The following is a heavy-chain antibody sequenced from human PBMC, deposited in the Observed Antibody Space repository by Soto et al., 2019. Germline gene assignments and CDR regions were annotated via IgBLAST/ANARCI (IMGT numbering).Heavy chain of an antibody. V-gene: IGHV5-10-1*01. CDR1: GDSFSSYW. CDR2: IDPSDSHT. J-gene: IGHJ6*02. CDR3: ARVDWSYYLPTFGMDV. Sequence: PGESLKISCKGSGDSFSSYWINWVRQMPGKGLEGMGRIDPSDSHTDHSPSFQGHVTISADKSINTAYLQWSGLGASDNAIYYCARVDWSYYLPTFGMDVWGPGTTVTVSS. D-gene: IGHD1-26*01.